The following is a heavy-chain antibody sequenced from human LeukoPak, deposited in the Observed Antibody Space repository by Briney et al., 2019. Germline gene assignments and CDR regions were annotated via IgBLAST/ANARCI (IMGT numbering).Heavy chain of an antibody. Sequence: SETLSLTCTVSGGSISSSSYYWGWIRQPPGKGLEWIGSIYYSGSTYYNPSLKSRVTISVDTSKNQFSLKLSSVTAADTAVYYCARLIVGATIDYWGQGTLVTVSS. CDR2: IYYSGST. D-gene: IGHD1-26*01. CDR3: ARLIVGATIDY. J-gene: IGHJ4*02. V-gene: IGHV4-39*07. CDR1: GGSISSSSYY.